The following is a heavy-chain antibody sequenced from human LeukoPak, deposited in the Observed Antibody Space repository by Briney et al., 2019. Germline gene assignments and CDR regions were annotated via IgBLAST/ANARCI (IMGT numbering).Heavy chain of an antibody. CDR2: IKQDGSEK. CDR1: GFTFSNFW. V-gene: IGHV3-7*04. J-gene: IGHJ4*02. Sequence: GGSLRLSCAASGFTFSNFWMSWVRQAPGKGLEWVANIKQDGSEKHYVDSVKGRFTISRDNAKNSLYLQMNSLRAEDTAVYYCARGGWFIVDYWGQGTLVTVSS. D-gene: IGHD3-10*01. CDR3: ARGGWFIVDY.